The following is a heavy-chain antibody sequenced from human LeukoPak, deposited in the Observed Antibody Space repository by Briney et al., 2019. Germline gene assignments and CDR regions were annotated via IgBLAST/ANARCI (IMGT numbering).Heavy chain of an antibody. J-gene: IGHJ5*02. CDR3: TRENDHGDYANWFDP. CDR2: IRSKAYGGTT. D-gene: IGHD4-17*01. Sequence: GRSLRLSCTASGFTFGDYAMSWVRQAPGKGLEWVGFIRSKAYGGTTEYAVSVKGRFTISRDDSKSIAYLQKNSLKTEDTAVYYCTRENDHGDYANWFDPWGQGTLVTVSS. V-gene: IGHV3-49*04. CDR1: GFTFGDYA.